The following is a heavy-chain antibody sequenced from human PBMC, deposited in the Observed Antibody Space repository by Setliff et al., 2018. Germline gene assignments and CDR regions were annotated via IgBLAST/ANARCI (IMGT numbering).Heavy chain of an antibody. J-gene: IGHJ4*02. V-gene: IGHV3-23*01. D-gene: IGHD1-26*01. CDR2: IHGEGINT. CDR3: MKKIIAGGGPPYDYFDY. CDR1: GFRFNGHG. Sequence: GGSLRLSCAASGFRFNGHGMNWVRQAPGRGLEWVSSIHGEGINTYYADSVKGRFTISRDNSKNTLFLQMNSLRADDTAVYYCMKKIIAGGGPPYDYFDYWGQGTLVTVSS.